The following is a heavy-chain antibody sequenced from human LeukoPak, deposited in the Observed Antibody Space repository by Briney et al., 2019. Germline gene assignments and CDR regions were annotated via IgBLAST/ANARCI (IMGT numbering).Heavy chain of an antibody. D-gene: IGHD4-17*01. CDR1: GYTFTSYD. Sequence: ASVKVSCKASGYTFTSYDINWVRQATGQGLEWMGWMNPNSGNTGYAQKFQGRVTMTRNTSISTAYMELSSLRSADTAVYYCALVTTVTTGFDYWGQGTLVTVSS. CDR3: ALVTTVTTGFDY. J-gene: IGHJ4*02. CDR2: MNPNSGNT. V-gene: IGHV1-8*01.